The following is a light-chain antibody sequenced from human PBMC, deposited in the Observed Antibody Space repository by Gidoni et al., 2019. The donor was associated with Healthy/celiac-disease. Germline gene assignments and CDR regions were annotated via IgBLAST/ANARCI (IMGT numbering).Light chain of an antibody. Sequence: EIVLTQSPATLSLSPGERATLSCRASPSVSSYLAWYQQKPGQAPRLLIYDASNRATGIPARFSGSGSGTDFTLTISSLEPEDFAVYYCQHRSNWPRITFGQGTRLEIK. J-gene: IGKJ5*01. CDR2: DAS. CDR3: QHRSNWPRIT. CDR1: PSVSSY. V-gene: IGKV3-11*01.